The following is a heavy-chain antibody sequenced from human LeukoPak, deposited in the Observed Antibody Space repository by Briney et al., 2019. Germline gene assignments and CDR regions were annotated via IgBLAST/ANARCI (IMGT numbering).Heavy chain of an antibody. CDR2: ISWNSGSI. D-gene: IGHD4-17*01. V-gene: IGHV3-9*03. Sequence: QPGRSLRLSCAASGFTFDDYAMHWVRQAPGKCLEWVSGISWNSGSIGYADSVKGRFTISRDNAKNSLYLQMNSLRAEDMALYYCAKGRGLSYDYGADYWGQGTLVTVSS. CDR3: AKGRGLSYDYGADY. J-gene: IGHJ4*02. CDR1: GFTFDDYA.